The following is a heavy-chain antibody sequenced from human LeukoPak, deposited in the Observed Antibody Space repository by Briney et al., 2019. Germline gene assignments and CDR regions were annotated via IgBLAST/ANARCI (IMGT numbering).Heavy chain of an antibody. D-gene: IGHD1-14*01. CDR2: IYYSGST. CDR1: GGSISSYH. CDR3: ARFPGGAEYRHYYYMDV. V-gene: IGHV4-59*01. J-gene: IGHJ6*03. Sequence: PSETLSLTCTVSGGSISSYHWSWIRQPPGKGLECIGYIYYSGSTNHNPSLKSRVTVSVDTSKNQFSLKLSSVTAADTAVYYCARFPGGAEYRHYYYMDVWGTGTTVTVSS.